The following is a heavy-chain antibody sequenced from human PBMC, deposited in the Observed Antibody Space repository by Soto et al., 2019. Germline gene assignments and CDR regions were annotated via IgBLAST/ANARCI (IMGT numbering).Heavy chain of an antibody. D-gene: IGHD1-26*01. CDR1: GFTFSSYC. CDR2: IYYSGST. CDR3: ARRSSWELLPFDY. V-gene: IGHV4-39*01. J-gene: IGHJ4*02. Sequence: PGGSLRLSCAASGFTFSSYCMGWIRQPPGKGLEWIGSIYYSGSTYYNPSLKSRVTISVDTSKNQFSLKLSSVTAADTAVYYCARRSSWELLPFDYWGQGTLVTVSS.